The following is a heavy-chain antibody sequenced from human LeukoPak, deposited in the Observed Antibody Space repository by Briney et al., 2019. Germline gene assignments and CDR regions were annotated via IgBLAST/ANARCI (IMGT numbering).Heavy chain of an antibody. CDR2: INPNTGGT. CDR1: GYTSTDYY. Sequence: ASVKVSCKPSGYTSTDYYIHWVRQAPGQGLEWMGWINPNTGGTNYAQKFQGRVTMTRDTSIRTDFMELSRLTSDDTAVYYCARGGFSNGWHDYWGQGTLVTVSS. V-gene: IGHV1-2*02. D-gene: IGHD6-19*01. CDR3: ARGGFSNGWHDY. J-gene: IGHJ4*02.